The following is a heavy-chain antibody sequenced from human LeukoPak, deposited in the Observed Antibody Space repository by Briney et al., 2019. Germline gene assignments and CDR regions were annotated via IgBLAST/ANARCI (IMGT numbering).Heavy chain of an antibody. D-gene: IGHD3-3*01. Sequence: SETLSLTCTVSGGSISSYYWSWIRQPPGKGLEWIGYIYYSGSTNYNPSLKSRVTISVDASKNQFSLKLSSVTAADTAVYYCARVWSGYGTTDAFDIWGQGTMVTVSS. V-gene: IGHV4-59*01. CDR2: IYYSGST. CDR1: GGSISSYY. CDR3: ARVWSGYGTTDAFDI. J-gene: IGHJ3*02.